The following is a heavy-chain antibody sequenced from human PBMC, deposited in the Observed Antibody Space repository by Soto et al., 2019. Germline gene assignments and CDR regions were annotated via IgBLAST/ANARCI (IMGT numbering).Heavy chain of an antibody. D-gene: IGHD6-19*01. J-gene: IGHJ4*02. CDR1: GFACSGYP. Sequence: EVQLLESGGGLVQPGGSLRLSCAASGFACSGYPMSWVRQTPGKGLEWVSGIDASTGRTYFADSVEGRFTISRDNSKNTLYMQMNSLRVADTAIYYCAKDDSRGWYRSFDYWGQGTLVTVSS. V-gene: IGHV3-23*01. CDR2: IDASTGRT. CDR3: AKDDSRGWYRSFDY.